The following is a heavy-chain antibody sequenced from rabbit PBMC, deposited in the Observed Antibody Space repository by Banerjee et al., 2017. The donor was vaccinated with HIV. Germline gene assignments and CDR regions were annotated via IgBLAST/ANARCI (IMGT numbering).Heavy chain of an antibody. CDR1: GFSFSSGYW. D-gene: IGHD1-1*01. Sequence: QEQVEESGGDLVKPEGSLTLTCTASGFSFSSGYWICWVRQAPGKGLEWIGCIGAGSGTTYYASWAKGRFTISKTSSTSVTLQMTSLTAADTATYFCARVNAGSSGYPYYFNLWGQGTLVTVS. J-gene: IGHJ4*01. V-gene: IGHV1S45*01. CDR2: IGAGSGTT. CDR3: ARVNAGSSGYPYYFNL.